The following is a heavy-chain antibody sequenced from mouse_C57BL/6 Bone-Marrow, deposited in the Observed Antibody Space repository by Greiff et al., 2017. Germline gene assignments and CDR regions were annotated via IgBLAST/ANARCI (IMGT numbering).Heavy chain of an antibody. V-gene: IGHV14-4*01. Sequence: EVQLVESGAELVRPGASVKLSCTASGFNIKDDYMHWVKQRPEQGLEWIGWIDPENGATEYASKFQGKATIKVDTSSNTAYLQLSSLTSEDTAVYYCTRIAYWGQGTLVTVSA. CDR3: TRIAY. CDR2: IDPENGAT. J-gene: IGHJ3*01. CDR1: GFNIKDDY.